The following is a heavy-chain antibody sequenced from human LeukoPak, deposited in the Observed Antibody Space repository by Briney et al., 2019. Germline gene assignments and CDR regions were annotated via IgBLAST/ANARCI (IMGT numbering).Heavy chain of an antibody. CDR3: ARVNPISSGFYAY. V-gene: IGHV3-48*04. J-gene: IGHJ4*02. Sequence: GGSLRLSCAASGFTFSSYSMNWVRQAPGKGLEWVSYISRGSGTIYYADSVKGRFTISRDNAKNSLYLQMNSLRVEDTAVYYCARVNPISSGFYAYWGQGTLVTVSS. D-gene: IGHD3-22*01. CDR1: GFTFSSYS. CDR2: ISRGSGTI.